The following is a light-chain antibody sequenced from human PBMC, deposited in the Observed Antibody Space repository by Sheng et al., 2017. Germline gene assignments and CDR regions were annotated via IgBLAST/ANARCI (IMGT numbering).Light chain of an antibody. CDR3: AVWDGSLSGRV. CDR1: SSNIGTND. J-gene: IGLJ3*02. Sequence: QSVLIQPPSASETPGQKLTISCSGGSSNIGTNDVSWYQEVPGMAPKLLIYRNNQRPSGVPDRFSASKSGTSASLAISGLRSEDEADYFCAVWDGSLSGRVFGGGTKVTVL. V-gene: IGLV1-47*01. CDR2: RNN.